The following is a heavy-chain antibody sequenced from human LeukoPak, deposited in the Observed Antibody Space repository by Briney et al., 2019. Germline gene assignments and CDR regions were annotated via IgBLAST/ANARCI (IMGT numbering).Heavy chain of an antibody. CDR1: GFSFSSCW. D-gene: IGHD3-3*01. J-gene: IGHJ4*02. CDR3: AKRDDPGF. V-gene: IGHV3-7*01. CDR2: IKQDGSEK. Sequence: GGSLRLSCAASGFSFSSCWMSWFRQAPGKGLEWVANIKQDGSEKYYVDSVEGRFTISRDNAKKSLYLQMSSLRAEDTAVYYCAKRDDPGFWGQGTLVTVSS.